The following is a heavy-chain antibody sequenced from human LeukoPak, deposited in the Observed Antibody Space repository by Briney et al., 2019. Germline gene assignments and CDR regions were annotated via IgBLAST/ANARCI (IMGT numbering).Heavy chain of an antibody. J-gene: IGHJ4*02. V-gene: IGHV1-46*01. D-gene: IGHD2/OR15-2a*01. CDR3: ARHKEVGDYYYFDY. CDR1: GYTLTSYY. CDR2: INPNGGSR. Sequence: GSSVKVSCTASGYTLTSYYMHWVRQAPGHGVEWMGIINPNGGSRSYSQKFQGRVTITRDTSTTTVYMELSSLRSQDTAVYYCARHKEVGDYYYFDYWGQGTLVTVSS.